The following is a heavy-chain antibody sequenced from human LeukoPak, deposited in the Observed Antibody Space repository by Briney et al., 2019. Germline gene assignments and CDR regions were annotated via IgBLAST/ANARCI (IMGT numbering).Heavy chain of an antibody. V-gene: IGHV3-23*01. CDR3: AKELHEQQLVPSMIGDWFDP. Sequence: HAGGSLRLSCAASGFTFSSYAMSWVRQAPGKGLEWVSSISGSGGSTYYADSVKGRFTISRDNSKNTLYLQMNSLRAEDTAVYYCAKELHEQQLVPSMIGDWFDPWGQGTLVTVSS. CDR1: GFTFSSYA. CDR2: ISGSGGST. J-gene: IGHJ5*02. D-gene: IGHD6-13*01.